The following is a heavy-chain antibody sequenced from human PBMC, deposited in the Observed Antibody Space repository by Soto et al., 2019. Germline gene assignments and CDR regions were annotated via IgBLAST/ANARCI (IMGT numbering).Heavy chain of an antibody. Sequence: SETLSLTCTVSGGSISRGGYYWSWIRQHPGKGLEWIGYIYYSGSTYYNPSLKSRVTISVDTSKNQFSLKLSSVTAADTAVYYCARGFGYGVWFDPWGQGTLVTV. CDR3: ARGFGYGVWFDP. V-gene: IGHV4-31*03. CDR2: IYYSGST. D-gene: IGHD4-17*01. CDR1: GGSISRGGYY. J-gene: IGHJ5*02.